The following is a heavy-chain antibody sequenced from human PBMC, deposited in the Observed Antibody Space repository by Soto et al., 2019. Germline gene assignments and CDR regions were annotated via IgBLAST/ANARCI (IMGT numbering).Heavy chain of an antibody. J-gene: IGHJ5*02. CDR3: AGTLDP. CDR2: IYYSGST. Sequence: QVQLQESGPGLVKPSQTLSLTCTVSGASISSGGYYWTWIRQHPGKGLEWIGYIYYSGSTYYTPSLKGRVTISVSTSKHRFSLEASSVTSADTAVYYCAGTLDPWGQGTLVTVSS. CDR1: GASISSGGYY. V-gene: IGHV4-31*03.